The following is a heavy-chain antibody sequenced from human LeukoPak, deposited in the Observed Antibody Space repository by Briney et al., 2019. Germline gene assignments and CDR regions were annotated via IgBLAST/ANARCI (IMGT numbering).Heavy chain of an antibody. CDR2: FDPEDGET. V-gene: IGHV1-24*01. CDR3: ATEGGTYYYDSSGSRSFDY. J-gene: IGHJ4*02. Sequence: ASVKVSCKVSGYTLTELSMHWVRQAPGKGLEWMGGFDPEDGETIYAQKFQGRVTMTEDTSTDTAYMELSSLRSEDTAVYYCATEGGTYYYDSSGSRSFDYWGQGTLVTASS. D-gene: IGHD3-22*01. CDR1: GYTLTELS.